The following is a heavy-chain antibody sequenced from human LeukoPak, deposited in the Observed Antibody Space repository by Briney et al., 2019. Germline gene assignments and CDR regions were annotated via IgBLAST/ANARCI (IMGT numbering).Heavy chain of an antibody. CDR3: AKDLGVYDSSGYNY. J-gene: IGHJ4*02. CDR2: ISGSGGST. CDR1: GFTFSSYA. D-gene: IGHD3-22*01. V-gene: IGHV3-23*01. Sequence: GGSLRLSCAASGFTFSSYAMGWVRQAPGKGLEWVSAISGSGGSTYYADSVKGRFTISRDNSKNTLYLQMNSLRAEDTAVYYCAKDLGVYDSSGYNYWGQGTLVTVSS.